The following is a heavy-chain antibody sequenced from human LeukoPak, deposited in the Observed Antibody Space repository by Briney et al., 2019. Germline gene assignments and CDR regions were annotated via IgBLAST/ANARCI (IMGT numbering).Heavy chain of an antibody. J-gene: IGHJ5*02. CDR1: GYTFTSYV. V-gene: IGHV1-18*01. CDR3: ARDMRVVVVPAAIWWFDP. CDR2: ISAYNGNT. Sequence: ASVKVSCKASGYTFTSYVISWVRQAPGQGLEWMGWISAYNGNTNYAQKLQGRVTMTTDTSTSTAYMELRSLRSDDTAVYYCARDMRVVVVPAAIWWFDPWGQGTLVTVSS. D-gene: IGHD2-2*01.